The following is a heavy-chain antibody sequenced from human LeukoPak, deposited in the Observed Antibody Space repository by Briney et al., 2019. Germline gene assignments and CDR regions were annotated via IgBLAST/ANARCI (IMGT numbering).Heavy chain of an antibody. Sequence: PSETLSLTCAVYGGSFSGYYWSCIRQPPGKGLEWIGEINHSGSTNYNPSLKSRVTISVDTSKNQFSLKLSSVTAADTAVYYCARGANFYYYGMDVWGQGTTVTVSS. J-gene: IGHJ6*02. CDR2: INHSGST. CDR3: ARGANFYYYGMDV. CDR1: GGSFSGYY. D-gene: IGHD2-15*01. V-gene: IGHV4-34*01.